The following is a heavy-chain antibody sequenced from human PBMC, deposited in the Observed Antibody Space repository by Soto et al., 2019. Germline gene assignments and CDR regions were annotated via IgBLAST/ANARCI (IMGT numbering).Heavy chain of an antibody. V-gene: IGHV4-31*03. CDR1: GGSISSGGYY. CDR2: IYYSGST. J-gene: IGHJ6*02. Sequence: SETLSLTCTVSGGSISSGGYYWSWIRQHPGKGLEWIGYIYYSGSTYYNPSLKSRVTISVDTSKNQFSLKLSSVTAADTAVYYCARDYYYGSGSSGYYYYYYGMDVWGQGTTVTVSS. CDR3: ARDYYYGSGSSGYYYYYYGMDV. D-gene: IGHD3-10*01.